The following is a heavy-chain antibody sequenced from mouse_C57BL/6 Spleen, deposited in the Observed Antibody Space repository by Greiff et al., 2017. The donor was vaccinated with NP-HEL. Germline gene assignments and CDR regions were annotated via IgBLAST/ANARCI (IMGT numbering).Heavy chain of an antibody. Sequence: EVQLQQSGPELVKPGASVKISCKASGYTFTDYYMTWVKQSHGKSLEWIGDINPNNGGTSYNQKFKGKATLTVDKSSSTAYMELRSLTSEDSAVYYCARSGYYWFAYWGQGTLVTVSA. D-gene: IGHD1-1*01. J-gene: IGHJ3*01. CDR3: ARSGYYWFAY. CDR2: INPNNGGT. CDR1: GYTFTDYY. V-gene: IGHV1-26*01.